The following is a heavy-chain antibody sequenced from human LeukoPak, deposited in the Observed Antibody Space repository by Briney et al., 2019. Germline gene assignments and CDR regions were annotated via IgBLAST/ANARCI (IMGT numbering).Heavy chain of an antibody. V-gene: IGHV4-34*01. J-gene: IGHJ4*02. D-gene: IGHD6-6*01. CDR3: ARVRGAARFVTIEFDY. Sequence: PSETLSLTCAVYGGSFSGYHWSWIRQPPGKGLEWIGEINHRGSTNYNPSLKSRVTMSVDTSKNQFSLKLSSVTAADTAVYYCARVRGAARFVTIEFDYWGQGALVTVSS. CDR1: GGSFSGYH. CDR2: INHRGST.